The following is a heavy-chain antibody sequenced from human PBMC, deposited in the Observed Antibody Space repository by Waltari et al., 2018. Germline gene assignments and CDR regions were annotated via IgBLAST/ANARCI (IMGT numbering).Heavy chain of an antibody. J-gene: IGHJ6*03. D-gene: IGHD4-17*01. CDR2: VSGGGGST. Sequence: EVQLVESGGGLVQPGGSLRLSCAASGFTFSSYDMSWVRQAPGKGLVWVSSVSGGGGSTYYADSVKGRFTISRDNSKNTLDLQMNSLRAEDTAVYYCARTTETTSGGYYYYYMDVWGKGATVTVSS. V-gene: IGHV3-23*04. CDR1: GFTFSSYD. CDR3: ARTTETTSGGYYYYYMDV.